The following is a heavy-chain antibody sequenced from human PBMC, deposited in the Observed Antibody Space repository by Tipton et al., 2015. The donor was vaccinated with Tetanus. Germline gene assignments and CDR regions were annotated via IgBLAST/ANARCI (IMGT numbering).Heavy chain of an antibody. CDR3: ARHSGWFNFYSGVDV. CDR2: IYFSGHT. CDR1: GGSINSYY. D-gene: IGHD6-19*01. V-gene: IGHV4-59*01. Sequence: GLVKPSEPLSLTCTVSGGSINSYYWSWLRRPPGKALEWIGYIYFSGHTKYSPSLKSRVTMSVDTSMNQVSLNLTSVTAADPAVYFGARHSGWFNFYSGVDVWGQGAMVTVSS. J-gene: IGHJ6*02.